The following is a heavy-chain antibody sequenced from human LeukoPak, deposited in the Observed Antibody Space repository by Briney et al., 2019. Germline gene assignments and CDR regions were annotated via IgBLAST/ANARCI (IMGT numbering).Heavy chain of an antibody. V-gene: IGHV3-30*03. D-gene: IGHD3/OR15-3a*01. Sequence: GGSLRLSCAASGFTSSSYGMHWVRQAPGKGLEWVAVISYDGSNKYYADSVKGRFTISRDNSKNTLYLQMNSLRAEDTAVYYCARDGNRTIWTATGDNWFDPWGQGTLVTVSS. CDR2: ISYDGSNK. CDR3: ARDGNRTIWTATGDNWFDP. CDR1: GFTSSSYG. J-gene: IGHJ5*02.